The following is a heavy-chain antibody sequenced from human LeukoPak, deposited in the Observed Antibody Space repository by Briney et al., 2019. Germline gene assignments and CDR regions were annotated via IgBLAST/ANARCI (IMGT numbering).Heavy chain of an antibody. J-gene: IGHJ4*02. V-gene: IGHV3-23*01. CDR1: GFTFSSYG. D-gene: IGHD3-22*01. CDR3: AKGSSGYFFDL. Sequence: GRSLRLSCAASGFTFSSYGMHGVRQAPGKGLEWVSAISNDGGGTTYADFVKGRFSVSRDNSKNTLFLQMNSLRAEDTALYYCAKGSSGYFFDLWGQGTLVTVSS. CDR2: ISNDGGGT.